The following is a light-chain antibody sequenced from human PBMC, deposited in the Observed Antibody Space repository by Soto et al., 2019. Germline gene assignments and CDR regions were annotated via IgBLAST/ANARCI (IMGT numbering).Light chain of an antibody. CDR1: QDISKY. J-gene: IGKJ2*01. V-gene: IGKV1-33*01. Sequence: DIQMTQSPSSLSGSVGDRVTITCQASQDISKYVSWYQQKPGKAPNLLIYDASNLQTGAPSRFSGRGSGTDFTLTISSLLPKDFATYFCLQYDNLPYTFGQGTKLEIK. CDR2: DAS. CDR3: LQYDNLPYT.